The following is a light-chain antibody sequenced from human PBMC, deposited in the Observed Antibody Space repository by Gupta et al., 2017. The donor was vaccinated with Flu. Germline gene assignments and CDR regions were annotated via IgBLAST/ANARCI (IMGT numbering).Light chain of an antibody. Sequence: QSALAQPASVSGSPGPSITISCTGTSSDIDTYNFVSWYQQHPGKATKLMMYEVGRRPSGVSNRFSGSKSGNTASLTISGLQAEDEADYYCNSYTTSTTPGGFGGGTKLTVL. J-gene: IGLJ2*01. V-gene: IGLV2-14*01. CDR1: SSDIDTYNF. CDR3: NSYTTSTTPGG. CDR2: EVG.